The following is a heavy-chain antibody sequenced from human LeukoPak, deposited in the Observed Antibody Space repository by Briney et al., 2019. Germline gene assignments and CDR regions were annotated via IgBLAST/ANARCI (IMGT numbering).Heavy chain of an antibody. CDR1: GGTFSSYA. D-gene: IGHD2/OR15-2a*01. CDR2: IIPIFGTA. Sequence: SVKVSCKASGGTFSSYAISWVRQAPGQGLEWMGGIIPIFGTANYAQKFQGRVTITADESTSTAYMELSSLRSEDTAVYYCARDSFYDKKSDNWFDPWGQGTLVTVSS. J-gene: IGHJ5*02. CDR3: ARDSFYDKKSDNWFDP. V-gene: IGHV1-69*01.